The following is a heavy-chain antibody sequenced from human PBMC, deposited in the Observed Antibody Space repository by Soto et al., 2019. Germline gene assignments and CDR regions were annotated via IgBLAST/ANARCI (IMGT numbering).Heavy chain of an antibody. CDR2: IMPIFGTA. D-gene: IGHD2-15*01. V-gene: IGHV1-69*12. CDR1: VGTFSSYA. CDR3: AREVVVAATGWFDP. J-gene: IGHJ5*02. Sequence: QVQLVQSGAEVKKPGSSVKVSCKASVGTFSSYAISWVRQAPGQGLEWMGGIMPIFGTANYAQKFQGRVTITADESTRTAYMELSSLRSEDTAVYYCAREVVVAATGWFDPWGQGTLVTVSS.